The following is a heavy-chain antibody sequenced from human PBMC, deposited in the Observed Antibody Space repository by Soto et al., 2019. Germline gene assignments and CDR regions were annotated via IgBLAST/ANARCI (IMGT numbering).Heavy chain of an antibody. V-gene: IGHV1-3*01. CDR3: ARGYGGPIGWFDP. CDR1: GYTFTSYA. Sequence: QVQLVQSGAEVKKPGASVKVSCKASGYTFTSYAMHWVRQAPGQRLEWMGWINAGNGNTKYSQKFQGRVTITKDTSASTAYMELSSLRSEDTAVYYCARGYGGPIGWFDPWGQGTLVTVSS. J-gene: IGHJ5*02. CDR2: INAGNGNT. D-gene: IGHD3-16*01.